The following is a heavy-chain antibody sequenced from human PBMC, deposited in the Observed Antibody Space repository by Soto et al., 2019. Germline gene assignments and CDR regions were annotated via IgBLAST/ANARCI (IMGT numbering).Heavy chain of an antibody. CDR3: ARAPGYCSSTSCYLWYFDL. Sequence: GGSLRLSCATSGFILSDCAMNWVRQAPGKGLEWVANIKQDGSEKYYVDSVKGRFTISRDNAKNSLYLQMNSLRAEDTAVYYCARAPGYCSSTSCYLWYFDLWGRGTLVTVSS. V-gene: IGHV3-7*01. D-gene: IGHD2-2*01. CDR2: IKQDGSEK. CDR1: GFILSDCA. J-gene: IGHJ2*01.